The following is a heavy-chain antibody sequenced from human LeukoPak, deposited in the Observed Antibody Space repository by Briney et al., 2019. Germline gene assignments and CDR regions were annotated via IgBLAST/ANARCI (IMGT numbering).Heavy chain of an antibody. Sequence: GGSLRLSCAASGFTFSSYGMSWVRQAPGKGLEWVSAISGSGGSTYYADSVKGRFTISRDNSKNTLYLQMNSLRAEDTAVYYCTRLPIYDSSGYVDYWGQGTLVTVSS. D-gene: IGHD3-22*01. CDR3: TRLPIYDSSGYVDY. J-gene: IGHJ4*02. CDR1: GFTFSSYG. V-gene: IGHV3-23*01. CDR2: ISGSGGST.